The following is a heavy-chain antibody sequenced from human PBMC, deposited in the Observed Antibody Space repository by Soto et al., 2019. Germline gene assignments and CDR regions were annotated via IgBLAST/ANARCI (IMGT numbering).Heavy chain of an antibody. J-gene: IGHJ4*02. CDR2: IYYSGST. V-gene: IGHV4-59*08. Sequence: SETLSLTCTVSGGSISSYYWSWIRQPPGKGLEWIGYIYYSGSTNYNPSLKSRVTISVDTSKNQFSLKLSSVTAADTAVYYCARRYSSGWYYFDYWGQGTLVTVSS. CDR3: ARRYSSGWYYFDY. D-gene: IGHD6-19*01. CDR1: GGSISSYY.